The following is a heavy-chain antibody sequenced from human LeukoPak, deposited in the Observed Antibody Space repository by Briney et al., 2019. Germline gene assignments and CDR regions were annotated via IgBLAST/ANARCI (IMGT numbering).Heavy chain of an antibody. Sequence: GGSLRLSCAASGFTVSSNSMSWVRQAPGKGLEWVSVLYSGGNTYYADSVKGRFTISRDNSKNTLYLQMNSLRTEDAAVYYCARDRSDGFDYWGQGTLVTVSS. CDR1: GFTVSSNS. V-gene: IGHV3-53*01. J-gene: IGHJ4*02. CDR2: LYSGGNT. CDR3: ARDRSDGFDY.